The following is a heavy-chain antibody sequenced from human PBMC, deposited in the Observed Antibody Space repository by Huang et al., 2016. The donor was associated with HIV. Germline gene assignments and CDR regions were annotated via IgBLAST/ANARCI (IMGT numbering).Heavy chain of an antibody. D-gene: IGHD3-10*01. Sequence: QVLLVESGGGVVQPGKSLRLPCTASGFAFSNNAMHWFRQAQGKGLEWVEVVSSDGNKTYLADSVNDRVTISRDNSKSTLFLQMSSLRPDDTAVYYCASAPARALSYFDNWGQGTLVTVSS. V-gene: IGHV3-30*04. J-gene: IGHJ4*02. CDR2: VSSDGNKT. CDR3: ASAPARALSYFDN. CDR1: GFAFSNNA.